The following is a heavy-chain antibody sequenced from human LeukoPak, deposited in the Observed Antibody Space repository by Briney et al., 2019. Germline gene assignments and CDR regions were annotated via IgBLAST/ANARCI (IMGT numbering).Heavy chain of an antibody. CDR1: GGSISSSSYY. Sequence: SETLSLTCTVSGGSISSSSYYWGWIRQPPGKGLEWIGSIYYSGSTYYNPSLKSRVTMSVDTSKNQFSLKLSSVTAADTAVYYCAREGAYCGGDCSDAFDIWGQGTMVTVSS. J-gene: IGHJ3*02. CDR3: AREGAYCGGDCSDAFDI. D-gene: IGHD2-21*02. V-gene: IGHV4-39*07. CDR2: IYYSGST.